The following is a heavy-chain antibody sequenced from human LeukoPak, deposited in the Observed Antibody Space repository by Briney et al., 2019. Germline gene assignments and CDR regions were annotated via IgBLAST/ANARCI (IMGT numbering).Heavy chain of an antibody. CDR1: GFTVSSNY. D-gene: IGHD6-13*01. CDR2: IYSGGST. Sequence: PGGSLRLSCAASGFTVSSNYMSWVRQAPGKGLEWVSVIYSGGSTYYADSVKGRFTISRDNSKNTLYLQMNSLRAEDTAVYYCAKLSSSWPFDYWGQGTLVTVSS. V-gene: IGHV3-53*01. J-gene: IGHJ4*02. CDR3: AKLSSSWPFDY.